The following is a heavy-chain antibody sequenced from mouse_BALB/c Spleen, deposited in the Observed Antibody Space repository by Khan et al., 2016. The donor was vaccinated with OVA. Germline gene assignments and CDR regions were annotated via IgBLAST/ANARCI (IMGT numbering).Heavy chain of an antibody. CDR1: GYNFTDYD. V-gene: IGHV1-77*01. J-gene: IGHJ3*01. CDR2: IYPGSDNT. CDR3: TREWAAWFPY. Sequence: VQLQESGAELARPGASVKLSCKASGYNFTDYDINWMRQRTGQGLEWIGEIYPGSDNTYYNERFKGKATLTVDKSSSTAYMHLSSLTSEDSAVYFCTREWAAWFPYWGQGTLVTVSA.